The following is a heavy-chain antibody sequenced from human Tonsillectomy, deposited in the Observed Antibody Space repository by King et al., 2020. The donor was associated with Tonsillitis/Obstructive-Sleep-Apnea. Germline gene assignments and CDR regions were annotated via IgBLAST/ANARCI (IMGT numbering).Heavy chain of an antibody. D-gene: IGHD2-8*02. CDR3: AKDARDDTGFYYYMDV. Sequence: VQLVESGGGVVQPGGSLRLSCAASGVTFCDYTMNWVRQAPGKGLEWVFLISCGGGRTYYAKYVKGRVTISRDKSKTSLYRQMNSLRTEDTALYYCAKDARDDTGFYYYMDVWGKGTTGTVSS. CDR1: GVTFCDYT. CDR2: ISCGGGRT. V-gene: IGHV3-43*01. J-gene: IGHJ6*03.